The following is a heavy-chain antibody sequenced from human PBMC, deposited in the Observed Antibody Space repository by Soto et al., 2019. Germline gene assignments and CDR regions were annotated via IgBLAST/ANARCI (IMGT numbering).Heavy chain of an antibody. CDR1: GFTFSSYG. J-gene: IGHJ4*02. CDR3: AKGGHYFDY. V-gene: IGHV3-30*18. Sequence: QVQLVESGGGVVQPGRSLRLSCAASGFTFSSYGMHWVRQAPGKGLEWVAVISYDGSNKYYADSVKGRFTISRDNSKNTLYLQMNSLRAEDTAGYYCAKGGHYFDYWGQGTLVTVSS. CDR2: ISYDGSNK.